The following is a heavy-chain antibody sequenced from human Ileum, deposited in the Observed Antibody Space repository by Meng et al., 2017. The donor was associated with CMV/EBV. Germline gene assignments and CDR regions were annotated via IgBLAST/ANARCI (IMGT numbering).Heavy chain of an antibody. CDR3: AVSRGQLALDY. J-gene: IGHJ4*02. CDR2: ISNTGSFI. CDR1: GFTFSDYA. V-gene: IGHV3-21*01. Sequence: SGAASGFTFSDYAVNWVRQAPGKGLEWVSYISNTGSFIFYADSVKGRFTVSRDNAENSLYLHMKSLRAEDTAVYYCAVSRGQLALDYWGQGTLVTVSS. D-gene: IGHD3-10*01.